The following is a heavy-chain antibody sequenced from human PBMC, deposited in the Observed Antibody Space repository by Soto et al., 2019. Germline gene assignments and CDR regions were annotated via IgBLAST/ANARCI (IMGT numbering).Heavy chain of an antibody. Sequence: SVKVSCEASGYSFTNYAMHWVRQAPGQRLEWMGWINPGNGNTKYSQNFQGRVTITRDTSASIAYMELSGLRSEDTAVYYCARGAPPDSWGLGTLVTVPQ. V-gene: IGHV1-3*01. J-gene: IGHJ4*02. CDR3: ARGAPPDS. CDR1: GYSFTNYA. D-gene: IGHD3-10*01. CDR2: INPGNGNT.